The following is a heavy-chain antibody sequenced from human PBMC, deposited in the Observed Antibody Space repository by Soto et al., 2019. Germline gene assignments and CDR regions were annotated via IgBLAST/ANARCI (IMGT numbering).Heavy chain of an antibody. CDR2: IFYSGST. CDR1: GGSISSYY. CDR3: ARRYGRAFDI. V-gene: IGHV4-59*08. Sequence: QVQLQESGPGLVKPSETLSLTCTVSGGSISSYYWSWIRQSPGKGLEWLGYIFYSGSTDYNPSLQSRVTISVDTSKNQFSLKLSSETAADTAVYCCARRYGRAFDIWGQGTMVTVSS. D-gene: IGHD4-17*01. J-gene: IGHJ3*02.